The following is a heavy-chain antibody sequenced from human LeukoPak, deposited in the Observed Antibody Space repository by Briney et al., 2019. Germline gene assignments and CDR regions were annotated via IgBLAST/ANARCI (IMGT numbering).Heavy chain of an antibody. D-gene: IGHD5-12*01. CDR3: ASLAGYTGYDSGDYYYAMDV. Sequence: PGGSLRLSCAASGFTFSSYSMNWVRQAPGKGLEWVSSISSSSSYIYYADSVKGRFTISRDNAENSLYLQMSGLRAEDTAVYYCASLAGYTGYDSGDYYYAMDVWGQGTTVTVSS. CDR1: GFTFSSYS. CDR2: ISSSSSYI. J-gene: IGHJ6*02. V-gene: IGHV3-21*01.